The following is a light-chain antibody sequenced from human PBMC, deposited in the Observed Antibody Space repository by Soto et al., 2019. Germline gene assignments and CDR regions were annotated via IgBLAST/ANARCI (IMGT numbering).Light chain of an antibody. J-gene: IGKJ4*01. CDR3: QQSYSTPLT. CDR2: AAS. V-gene: IGKV1-39*01. CDR1: QNIFTY. Sequence: DIQMTQSPSSLSASVGDRFTISCRASQNIFTYLNWYQQKPGKAPNLLIFAASNLQSGVPSRFSGSGSGTDFTLTISSLQREDFATYYCQQSYSTPLTFGGGTKVDI.